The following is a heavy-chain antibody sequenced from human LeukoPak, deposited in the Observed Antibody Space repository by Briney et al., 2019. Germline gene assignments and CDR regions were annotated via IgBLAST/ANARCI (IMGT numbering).Heavy chain of an antibody. D-gene: IGHD6-6*01. Sequence: GGSLRLSCAASGFTFSSYSMNWVRQAPGKGLEWVSSISSSSSYIYYADSVRGRFTISRDNAKNSLYLQMNSLRAEDTAVYYCASSPSGSSSPYYFDYWGQGTLVTVSS. CDR3: ASSPSGSSSPYYFDY. J-gene: IGHJ4*02. V-gene: IGHV3-21*01. CDR1: GFTFSSYS. CDR2: ISSSSSYI.